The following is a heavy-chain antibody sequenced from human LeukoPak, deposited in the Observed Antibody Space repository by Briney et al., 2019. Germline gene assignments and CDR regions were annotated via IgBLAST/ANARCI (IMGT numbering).Heavy chain of an antibody. Sequence: ASVKVSCKASGYTFTSYYMHWVRQAPGQGLEWMGIINPRGGSTSYAQKFQGRVTVTRDTSTSTVYMELSSLRSEDTAVYYCARDQEDYANWFDPWGQGTLVTVSS. J-gene: IGHJ5*02. V-gene: IGHV1-46*01. CDR1: GYTFTSYY. D-gene: IGHD4/OR15-4a*01. CDR2: INPRGGST. CDR3: ARDQEDYANWFDP.